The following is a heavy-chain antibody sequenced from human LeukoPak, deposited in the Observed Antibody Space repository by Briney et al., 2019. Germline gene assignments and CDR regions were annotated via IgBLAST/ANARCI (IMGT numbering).Heavy chain of an antibody. CDR2: IYSSGST. V-gene: IGHV4-4*07. CDR1: GGSISSYY. J-gene: IGHJ6*03. CDR3: SGSYLYYYYYYMNV. Sequence: PSETLSLTCTVSGGSISSYYWSWIRQPAGKELEWIGRIYSSGSTNYNPSLKSRVTISVDTSKNQFSLKLSSVTAADTAVYYCSGSYLYYYYYYMNVWGKGTTVTISS. D-gene: IGHD1-26*01.